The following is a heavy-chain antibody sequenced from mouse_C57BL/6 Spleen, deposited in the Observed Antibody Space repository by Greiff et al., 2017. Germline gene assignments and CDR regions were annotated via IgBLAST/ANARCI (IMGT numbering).Heavy chain of an antibody. V-gene: IGHV1-55*01. CDR1: GYTFTSYW. Sequence: QVQLQQPGAELVKPGASVTMSCKASGYTFTSYWITWVKQRPGQGLEWIGDIYPGSGSTNYNEKFKSKATLTVDTSSSTAYMQLSSLTSEDSAVXYCAAYDYDVGAWFAYWGQGTLVTVSA. CDR3: AAYDYDVGAWFAY. J-gene: IGHJ3*01. D-gene: IGHD2-4*01. CDR2: IYPGSGST.